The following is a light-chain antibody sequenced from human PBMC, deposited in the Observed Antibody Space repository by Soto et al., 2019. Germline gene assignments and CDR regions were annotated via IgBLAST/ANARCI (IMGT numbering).Light chain of an antibody. CDR2: EVT. CDR3: SSYTGGNPSYV. J-gene: IGLJ1*01. CDR1: SSDGGGYDY. Sequence: QSVLTQPPSASGSPGQSVTISCTGTSSDGGGYDYVSWYQQHPGKAPKLMIYEVTIRPSGFSDRFSGSKSGNTASLTVSGLQAEDEADYYCSSYTGGNPSYVFGTGTKVTVL. V-gene: IGLV2-8*01.